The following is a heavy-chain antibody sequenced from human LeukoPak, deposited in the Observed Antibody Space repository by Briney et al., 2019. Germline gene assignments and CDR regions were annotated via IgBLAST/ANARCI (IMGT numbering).Heavy chain of an antibody. CDR1: GGSISSSSYY. CDR2: IYYSGST. J-gene: IGHJ4*02. CDR3: ARDGHSYYPIDY. V-gene: IGHV4-39*01. Sequence: SETLSLTCTVSGGSISSSSYYWGWIRQPPGKGLEWIGSIYYSGSTYYNPSFKSRVTISVDTSKNQFSLKLSSVTAADTAVYYCARDGHSYYPIDYWGQGTLVTVSS. D-gene: IGHD4-11*01.